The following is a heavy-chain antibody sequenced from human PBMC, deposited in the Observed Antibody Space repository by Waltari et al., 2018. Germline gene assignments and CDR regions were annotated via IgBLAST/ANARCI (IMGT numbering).Heavy chain of an antibody. CDR1: GGTFSSYA. V-gene: IGHV1-69*14. D-gene: IGHD3-3*01. J-gene: IGHJ6*03. CDR2: IIPIFGTA. CDR3: ARAGITIFGVVITAYYYYMDV. Sequence: QVQLVQSGAEVKKPGSSVKVSCKASGGTFSSYAISWVRQAPGQGLEWMGGIIPIFGTANYAQKCQGRVTITADKSTSTAYMELSSLRSEDTAVYYCARAGITIFGVVITAYYYYMDVWGKGTTVTVSS.